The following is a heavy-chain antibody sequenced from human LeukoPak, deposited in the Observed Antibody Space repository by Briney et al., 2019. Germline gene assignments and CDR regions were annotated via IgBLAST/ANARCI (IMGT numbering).Heavy chain of an antibody. J-gene: IGHJ4*02. D-gene: IGHD6-13*01. Sequence: PGGSLRLSCAASGVTFSSCAMSWVRQAPGKGLEWVSAISGSGGSTCYADSVKGRFTISRDNSKNTLYLQMNSLRAEDTAVYYCAKGARIAAARAHFDYWGQGTLVTVSS. CDR3: AKGARIAAARAHFDY. V-gene: IGHV3-23*01. CDR2: ISGSGGST. CDR1: GVTFSSCA.